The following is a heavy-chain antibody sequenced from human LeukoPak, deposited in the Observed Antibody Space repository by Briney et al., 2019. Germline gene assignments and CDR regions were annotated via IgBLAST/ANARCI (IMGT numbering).Heavy chain of an antibody. Sequence: SETLSLTCAVSGGSITRGGYSWNWIRQPPGKGLEWIGYIYHSGNTYYNPSLQSRVTMSVDRSKNQLFLKLTSVTAADTAVYYCARANIVGSPFDYWGQGTLVTVSS. CDR2: IYHSGNT. D-gene: IGHD1-26*01. CDR3: ARANIVGSPFDY. CDR1: GGSITRGGYS. J-gene: IGHJ4*02. V-gene: IGHV4-30-2*01.